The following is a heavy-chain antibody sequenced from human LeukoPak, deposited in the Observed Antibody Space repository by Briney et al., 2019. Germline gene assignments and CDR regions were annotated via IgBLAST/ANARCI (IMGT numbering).Heavy chain of an antibody. Sequence: ASVKVSCKASGYTFTSYDFNWVRQATGQRPEWMGWMSPNSGDTGYAQKFQDRVTMTRNTSISTAYMELSSLRSDDTAVYYCARDELYNGYYSVKYHYNGMDVWGQGTTVTVSS. D-gene: IGHD3-3*01. CDR2: MSPNSGDT. CDR1: GYTFTSYD. J-gene: IGHJ6*02. V-gene: IGHV1-8*01. CDR3: ARDELYNGYYSVKYHYNGMDV.